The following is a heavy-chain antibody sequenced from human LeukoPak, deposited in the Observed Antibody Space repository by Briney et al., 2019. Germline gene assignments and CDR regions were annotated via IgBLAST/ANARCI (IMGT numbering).Heavy chain of an antibody. CDR2: ISSSSSYI. J-gene: IGHJ4*02. D-gene: IGHD3-10*01. CDR1: GFTFSSYS. V-gene: IGHV3-21*01. Sequence: PGGSLRLSCAASGFTFSSYSMNWVCQAPGKGLEWVSSISSSSSYIYYADSVKGRFTISRDNAKNSLYLQMNSLRAEDTAVYYCARDQDNYGSGVFDYWGQGTLVTVSS. CDR3: ARDQDNYGSGVFDY.